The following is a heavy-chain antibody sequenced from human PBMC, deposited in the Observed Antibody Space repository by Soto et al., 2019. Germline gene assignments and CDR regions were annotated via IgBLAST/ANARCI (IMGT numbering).Heavy chain of an antibody. V-gene: IGHV3-33*01. CDR2: IWYDGSNK. CDR1: GFTFSSYG. Sequence: QVQLVESGGGVVQPGRSLRLSCAASGFTFSSYGMHWVRQAPGKGLEWVAVIWYDGSNKYYADSVKGRFTISRDNSKNTLYLQMNSLRAEDTAVYYCARELGYCSGGRCYSLDYWGQGTLVTASS. J-gene: IGHJ4*02. CDR3: ARELGYCSGGRCYSLDY. D-gene: IGHD2-15*01.